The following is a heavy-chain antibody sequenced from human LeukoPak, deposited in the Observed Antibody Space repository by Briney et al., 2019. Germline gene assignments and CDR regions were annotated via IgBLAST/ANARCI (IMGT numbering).Heavy chain of an antibody. J-gene: IGHJ5*02. V-gene: IGHV1-69*13. CDR2: IIPIFGTA. D-gene: IGHD2-2*02. CDR1: RGTFSSYA. CDR3: ARGADIVVVPAAIKPGYWFDP. Sequence: SVKDSCKASRGTFSSYAISWVRQAPGQGREWMGGIIPIFGTANYAQKFQGRVTITADESTSTAYMEMSSLRSEDTTVYYCARGADIVVVPAAIKPGYWFDPWGQGTLVTVSS.